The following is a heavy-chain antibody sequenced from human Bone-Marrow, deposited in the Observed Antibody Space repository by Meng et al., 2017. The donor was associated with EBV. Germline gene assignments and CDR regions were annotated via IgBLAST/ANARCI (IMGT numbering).Heavy chain of an antibody. J-gene: IGHJ4*02. V-gene: IGHV1-18*01. D-gene: IGHD2-15*01. CDR3: ASNNLGYCSGGSCLGPFDY. CDR2: MSAYNGNT. CDR1: GYTFTSYC. Sequence: GRRWELGAGEKKPGASDKVSCKASGYTFTSYCISWVRQDPGQGPEWMGWMSAYNGNTNYAQKLQGRVTMTTDTSTSTAYMELRSLRSDDTAVYYCASNNLGYCSGGSCLGPFDYWGQGTLVTVSS.